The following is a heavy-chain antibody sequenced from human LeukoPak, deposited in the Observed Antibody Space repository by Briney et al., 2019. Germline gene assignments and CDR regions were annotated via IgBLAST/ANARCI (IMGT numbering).Heavy chain of an antibody. V-gene: IGHV4-34*01. CDR2: INHSGST. Sequence: SETLSLTCAVYGGSFSGYYWRWIRQPPGKGLEWIGEINHSGSTNYNPSLKSRVTISVDTSKNQFSLKLSSVTAADTAVYYCAIAVLRYFDCRFDYWGQGTLVTVSS. CDR3: AIAVLRYFDCRFDY. CDR1: GGSFSGYY. J-gene: IGHJ4*02. D-gene: IGHD3-9*01.